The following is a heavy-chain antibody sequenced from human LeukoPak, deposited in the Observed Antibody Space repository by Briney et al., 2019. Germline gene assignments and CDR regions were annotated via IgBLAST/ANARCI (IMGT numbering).Heavy chain of an antibody. Sequence: ASVKVSCKASGYTFTSYYMHWVRQAPGQGLEWMGITNPSGGSTSYAQKFQGRVTMTRDTSTSTVYMELSSLRSEDTAVYYCARDGSLYSGNYYFDYWGQGTLVTVSS. V-gene: IGHV1-46*01. CDR3: ARDGSLYSGNYYFDY. CDR2: TNPSGGST. D-gene: IGHD1-26*01. CDR1: GYTFTSYY. J-gene: IGHJ4*02.